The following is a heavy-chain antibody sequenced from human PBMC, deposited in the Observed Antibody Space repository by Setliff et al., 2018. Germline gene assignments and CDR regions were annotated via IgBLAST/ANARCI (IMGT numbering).Heavy chain of an antibody. D-gene: IGHD6-13*01. CDR3: ASLGLAAAREDYCYYGMDV. V-gene: IGHV1-46*01. J-gene: IGHJ6*02. CDR1: GYTFTSYY. CDR2: INPSGGST. Sequence: KVSCKASGYTFTSYYMHWVRQAPGQGLEWMGIINPSGGSTSYAQKFQGRVTMTRDTSTSTVYMELSSLRSEDTAVYYCASLGLAAAREDYCYYGMDVWGQGTTVTVSS.